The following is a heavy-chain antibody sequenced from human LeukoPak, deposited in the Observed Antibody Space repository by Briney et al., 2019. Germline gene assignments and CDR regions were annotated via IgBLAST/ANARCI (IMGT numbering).Heavy chain of an antibody. V-gene: IGHV4-59*08. J-gene: IGHJ3*02. CDR1: GVSISTYY. D-gene: IGHD7-27*01. CDR2: ISYTGST. CDR3: ARRKLGTDAFDI. Sequence: PSETLSLTCTVSGVSISTYYWGCIRQSPGKGLEWIGYISYTGSTNYKSSLKSRVTISVDTSKNQFSLKLRSVPAADTAVYYCARRKLGTDAFDIWGQGTMVTASS.